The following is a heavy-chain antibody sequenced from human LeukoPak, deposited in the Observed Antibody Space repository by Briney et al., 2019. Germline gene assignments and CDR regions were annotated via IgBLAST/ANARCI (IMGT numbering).Heavy chain of an antibody. V-gene: IGHV3-74*01. Sequence: GWSLARYCAAGGATCRYFWMNWVGEVPGKGPVWVSGINNDGTATYYADSVKGRFTISRDNAKNTVYLQMNGLRAEDTSVYFCATVSEYWGQGTLVTVSS. CDR1: GATCRYFW. CDR3: ATVSEY. CDR2: INNDGTAT. J-gene: IGHJ4*02.